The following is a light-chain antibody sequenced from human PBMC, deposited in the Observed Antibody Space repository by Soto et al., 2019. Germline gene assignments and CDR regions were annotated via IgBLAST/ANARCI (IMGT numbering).Light chain of an antibody. CDR1: SSDVGGHNC. CDR2: DVS. V-gene: IGLV2-14*01. CDR3: SSCTSSSTFV. J-gene: IGLJ1*01. Sequence: QSALIQPASVSGSPGQSITISCTGTSSDVGGHNCASWYQQHPGRAPKLMINDVSNRPSGVSNRFSGSKSGNTASLTIYGLQAEDEADYYCSSCTSSSTFVFGTGPKLTVL.